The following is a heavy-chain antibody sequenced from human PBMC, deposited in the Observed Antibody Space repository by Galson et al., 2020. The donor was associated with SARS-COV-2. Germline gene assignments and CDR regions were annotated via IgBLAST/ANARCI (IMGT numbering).Heavy chain of an antibody. V-gene: IGHV3-7*01. J-gene: IGHJ4*02. CDR1: GFTFKDYW. CDR3: TREDWQGGY. CDR2: IKGDGSER. Sequence: GGSLRLSCAVSGFTFKDYWMSWVRQAPGKGLEWVANIKGDGSERTYVDSVKGRFSISRDNAVNSLYLQINSLRAEDTAVYYCTREDWQGGYWGQGIRVTVSS. D-gene: IGHD3-9*01.